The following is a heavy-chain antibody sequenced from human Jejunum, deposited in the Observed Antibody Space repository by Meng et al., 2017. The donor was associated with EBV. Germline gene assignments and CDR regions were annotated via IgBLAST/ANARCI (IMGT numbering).Heavy chain of an antibody. D-gene: IGHD5-12*01. Sequence: QGCGPGLGTPSGTLSLASTVSGGSVNSGNVYWSWIRRPPGKGLEWIGYIYYSGSTNYIPSLKSRVTISLDTSKNQFSLKLSSVTAADTAVYYCAGLRYSGYDRAFDYWGQGALVTVSS. J-gene: IGHJ4*02. CDR3: AGLRYSGYDRAFDY. V-gene: IGHV4-61*01. CDR1: GGSVNSGNVY. CDR2: IYYSGST.